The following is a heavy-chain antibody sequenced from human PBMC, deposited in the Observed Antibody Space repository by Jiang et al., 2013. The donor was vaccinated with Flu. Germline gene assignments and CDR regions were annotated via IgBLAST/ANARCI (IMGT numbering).Heavy chain of an antibody. V-gene: IGHV2-5*02. D-gene: IGHD1-1*01. J-gene: IGHJ4*02. Sequence: KPTQTLTLTCTFSGFSLSTTGVGVGWIRQPPGKALECLALIYWDDDKRYSPSLRSRLTITKDTSKNQVVLIMTNVGSVDTATYYCAHRRDHRSNWDVGYFDYWGQGALVTVSS. CDR2: IYWDDDK. CDR1: GFSLSTTGVG. CDR3: AHRRDHRSNWDVGYFDY.